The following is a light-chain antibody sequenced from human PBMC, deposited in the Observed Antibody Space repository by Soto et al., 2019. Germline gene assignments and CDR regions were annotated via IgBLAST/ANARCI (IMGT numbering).Light chain of an antibody. J-gene: IGKJ1*01. CDR2: KAS. CDR1: QSITSW. Sequence: DIQMTQSPSTLSASIGDRVIITCRASQSITSWLAWYQQKPGKAPKLLIYKASSLESGVPSKFSGSGSGTEFTLTISSLQPDDFATYYCQQYNSYLRTFGQGTKVDI. V-gene: IGKV1-5*03. CDR3: QQYNSYLRT.